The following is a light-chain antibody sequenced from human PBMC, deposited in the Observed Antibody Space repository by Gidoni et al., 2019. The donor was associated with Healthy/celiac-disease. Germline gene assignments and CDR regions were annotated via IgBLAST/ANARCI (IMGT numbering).Light chain of an antibody. Sequence: EIVLQHSPGTLSLSPGERATLSCRASQSVSSSYLAWYQQKPGQAPRLLIYGASSRATGIPDRFSGSGSGTDFTLTISRLEPEDFAVYYCQQYGSSPRTFGGGTKVEIK. CDR2: GAS. CDR1: QSVSSSY. V-gene: IGKV3-20*01. J-gene: IGKJ4*01. CDR3: QQYGSSPRT.